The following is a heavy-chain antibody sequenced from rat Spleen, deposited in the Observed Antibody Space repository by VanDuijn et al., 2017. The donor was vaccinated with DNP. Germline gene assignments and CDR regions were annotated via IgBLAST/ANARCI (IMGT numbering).Heavy chain of an antibody. CDR3: TRDPTTSGDGYYFDY. V-gene: IGHV5-31*01. J-gene: IGHJ2*01. CDR1: GFTFNNYW. Sequence: EVQLVESGGGPVQPGRSLKLSCVASGFTFNNYWMTWIRQAPGKGLEWVASITNTGGSTYYPDSVKGRFTISRDNAKSTLYLQMNSLRSEDTATYYCTRDPTTSGDGYYFDYWGLGVMVTVSS. D-gene: IGHD1-1*01. CDR2: ITNTGGST.